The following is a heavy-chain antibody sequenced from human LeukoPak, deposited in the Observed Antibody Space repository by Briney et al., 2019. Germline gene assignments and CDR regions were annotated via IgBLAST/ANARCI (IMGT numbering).Heavy chain of an antibody. J-gene: IGHJ6*03. CDR1: GGTFSSYA. CDR3: ARDSDYYYYMDV. V-gene: IGHV1-69*05. Sequence: SVKVPCKASGGTFSSYAISWVRQAPGQGLEWMGRIIPIFGTANYAQKFQGRVTITTDESTSTAYMELSSLRSEDTAVYYCARDSDYYYYMDVWGKGTTVTVSS. CDR2: IIPIFGTA.